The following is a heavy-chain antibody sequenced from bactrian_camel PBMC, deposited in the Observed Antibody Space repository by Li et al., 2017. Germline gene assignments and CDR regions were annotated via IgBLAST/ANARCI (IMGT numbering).Heavy chain of an antibody. D-gene: IGHD4*01. CDR2: IDSAGTT. CDR1: GYTYSMYL. V-gene: IGHV3S53*01. Sequence: HVQLVESGGGSVQAGGSLRLSCAASGYTYSMYLMGWFRQAPGKEREGVATIDSAGTTTYADSVKGRFTISSDNAKNTLYLQMDSLKPEDTAMYYCAASGFCHYRDYRVPANRGQGTQVTVS. CDR3: AASGFCHYRDYRVPAN. J-gene: IGHJ4*01.